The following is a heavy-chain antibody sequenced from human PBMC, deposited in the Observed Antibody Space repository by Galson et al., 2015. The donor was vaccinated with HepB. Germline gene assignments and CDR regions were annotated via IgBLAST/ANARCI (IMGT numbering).Heavy chain of an antibody. V-gene: IGHV6-1*01. CDR2: TYYRSKWYN. D-gene: IGHD6-6*01. J-gene: IGHJ6*02. CDR3: ARDRRGASSSPRPNYYYYYGMDV. CDR1: GDSVSSNSAA. Sequence: CAISGDSVSSNSAAWNWIRQSPSRGLEWLGRTYYRSKWYNDYAVSVKSRITINPDTSKNQFSLQLNSVTPEDTAVYYCARDRRGASSSPRPNYYYYYGMDVWGQGTTVTVSS.